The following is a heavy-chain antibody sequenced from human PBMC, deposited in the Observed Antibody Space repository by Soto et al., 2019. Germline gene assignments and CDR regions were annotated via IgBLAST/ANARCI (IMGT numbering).Heavy chain of an antibody. CDR1: GYSFTSYW. D-gene: IGHD3-22*01. J-gene: IGHJ4*02. V-gene: IGHV5-51*01. Sequence: PGESLKISCKGSGYSFTSYWIGWVRQMPGKGLEWMGIIYPGDSDTRYSPSFQGQVTISADKSISTAYLQWSSLKASDTAMYYCASSLCDYYDSSGYYYCFDYWGQGTLVTVSS. CDR2: IYPGDSDT. CDR3: ASSLCDYYDSSGYYYCFDY.